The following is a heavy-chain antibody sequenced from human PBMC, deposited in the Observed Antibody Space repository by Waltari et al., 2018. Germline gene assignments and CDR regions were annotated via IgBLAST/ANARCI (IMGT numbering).Heavy chain of an antibody. CDR3: ARGRCISTWFCQYYGVDV. J-gene: IGHJ6*02. CDR2: INHSGST. CDR1: GGSFSGYY. D-gene: IGHD2-8*01. V-gene: IGHV4-34*01. Sequence: QVHLQQWGAGLLKPSETLSLTCGVYGGSFSGYYWSWIRQPPGKGLAWIGEINHSGSTNYNPSLKSRVTMSVDTSKSQFSLKLSSVTAADTAVYYCARGRCISTWFCQYYGVDVWGQGATVIVSS.